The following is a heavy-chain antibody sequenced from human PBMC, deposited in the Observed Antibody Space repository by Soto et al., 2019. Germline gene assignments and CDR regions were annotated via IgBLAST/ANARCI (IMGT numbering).Heavy chain of an antibody. Sequence: PSETLPLTCTVSGVSISSYYWTWIRQPPGKGLEWIGYVYYSWSTNYNPSLNNRVTMSVDTSKNQFSLKLNSVTAADTAVYYCARMNQLVPERNAFDIWGQGTMVTVSS. V-gene: IGHV4-59*01. CDR3: ARMNQLVPERNAFDI. CDR1: GVSISSYY. CDR2: VYYSWST. J-gene: IGHJ3*02. D-gene: IGHD1-1*01.